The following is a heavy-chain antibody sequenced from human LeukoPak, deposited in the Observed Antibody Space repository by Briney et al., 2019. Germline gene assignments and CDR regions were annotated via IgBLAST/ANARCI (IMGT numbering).Heavy chain of an antibody. D-gene: IGHD3-3*01. CDR1: GYTFTGYY. Sequence: ASVRVSCKASGYTFTGYYMHWVRQAPGQGLEWMGWINPNSGGTNYAQKFQGRVTMTRDTSISTAYMELSSLRSEDTAVYYCATFIVLRFLEWYDYWGQGTLVTVSS. CDR2: INPNSGGT. V-gene: IGHV1-2*02. J-gene: IGHJ4*02. CDR3: ATFIVLRFLEWYDY.